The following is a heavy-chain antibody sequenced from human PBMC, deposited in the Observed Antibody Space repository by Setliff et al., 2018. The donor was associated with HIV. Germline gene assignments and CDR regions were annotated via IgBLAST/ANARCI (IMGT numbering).Heavy chain of an antibody. CDR3: VRAKWGLPFDY. D-gene: IGHD2-21*01. CDR2: IYYSGST. Sequence: PSETLSLTCTVSGGSISSGSYYWSWIRQPPGKGLEWIGSIYYSGSTYYNPSLKSRVTISVDTSKNQSSLKLSSVTAADTAVYYCVRAKWGLPFDYWGRGTLVTVSS. J-gene: IGHJ4*02. CDR1: GGSISSGSYY. V-gene: IGHV4-39*07.